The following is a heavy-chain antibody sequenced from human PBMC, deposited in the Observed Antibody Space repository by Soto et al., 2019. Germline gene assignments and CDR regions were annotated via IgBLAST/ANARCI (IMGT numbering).Heavy chain of an antibody. CDR1: GFTFSNAW. J-gene: IGHJ4*02. CDR3: TTDVTIFGVVSHLSDY. Sequence: GGSLRLSCAASGFTFSNAWMSWVRQAPGKGLEWVGRIKSKTDGGTTDYAAPVKGRFTISRDDSKNTLYLQMNSLKTEDTAVYYCTTDVTIFGVVSHLSDYWGQGTLVTVSS. V-gene: IGHV3-15*01. D-gene: IGHD3-3*01. CDR2: IKSKTDGGTT.